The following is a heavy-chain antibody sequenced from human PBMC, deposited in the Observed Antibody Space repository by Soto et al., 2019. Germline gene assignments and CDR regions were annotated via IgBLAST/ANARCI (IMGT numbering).Heavy chain of an antibody. CDR2: IYYSGST. J-gene: IGHJ4*02. D-gene: IGHD2-21*02. V-gene: IGHV4-59*01. CDR1: GGSISSYF. CDR3: ARVGYCGGDCSFPDY. Sequence: QVQLQESGPGLVKPSETLSLTCTVSGGSISSYFWSWIRQPPGKGLEWIGYIYYSGSTNYNPSLKSRVTLSVDTSKNPLSLKLSSVTAADTAVYYCARVGYCGGDCSFPDYWGQGTLVTVSS.